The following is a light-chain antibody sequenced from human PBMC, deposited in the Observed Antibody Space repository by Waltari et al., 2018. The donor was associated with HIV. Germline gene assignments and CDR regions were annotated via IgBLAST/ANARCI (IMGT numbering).Light chain of an antibody. CDR1: RSYIGGNT. J-gene: IGLJ3*02. V-gene: IGLV1-44*01. CDR2: SNN. CDR3: AAWDDSLNGQV. Sequence: QSVLTQHPSASGPPGQRVTIACSGLRSYIGGNTLNWYQQLPGTAPKLLIYSNNQRPSGFPDRFSGSKSGTSASLAISGLQSEDEADYYYAAWDDSLNGQVFGGGTKLTVL.